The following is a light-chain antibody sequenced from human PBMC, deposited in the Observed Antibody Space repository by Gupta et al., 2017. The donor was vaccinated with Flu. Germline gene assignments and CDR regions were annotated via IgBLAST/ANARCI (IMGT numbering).Light chain of an antibody. CDR2: EVT. J-gene: IGLJ3*02. Sequence: MTICCNGTSSDVGNYNLVGWDQQHPGKAPKLMIYEVTKRAAGISNRFSGSNFGNTASLTISGLQGEEEADYYCCSYAGRSTWVFGGGTKLTVL. CDR1: SSDVGNYNL. V-gene: IGLV2-23*02. CDR3: CSYAGRSTWV.